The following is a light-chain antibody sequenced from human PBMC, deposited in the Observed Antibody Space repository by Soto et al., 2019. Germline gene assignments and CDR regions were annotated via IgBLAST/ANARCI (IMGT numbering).Light chain of an antibody. Sequence: QPLLTQPHSRSGTPGPRVCLSCSGSSSNIGTSSVHWFQQLPGTAPKLLISTTNQRPSGVPERFSGSKSGTSASLAISGLQSEDEADYYCAAWDDSLNGHVFGTGTKVTVL. CDR2: TTN. V-gene: IGLV1-44*01. J-gene: IGLJ1*01. CDR1: SSNIGTSS. CDR3: AAWDDSLNGHV.